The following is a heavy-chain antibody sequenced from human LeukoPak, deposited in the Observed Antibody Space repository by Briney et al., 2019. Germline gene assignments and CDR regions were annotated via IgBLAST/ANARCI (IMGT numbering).Heavy chain of an antibody. J-gene: IGHJ4*02. CDR2: ISGSGGSA. CDR1: GFTFSSYA. Sequence: GGSLRLSCAASGFTFSSYAMSWVRQAPGKGLEWVSAISGSGGSAYYADSVKGRFTISGDNSKNTLYLQMNSLRAEDTAVYYCAKGLGGYRYYFDYWGQGTLVTVSS. D-gene: IGHD2-21*02. CDR3: AKGLGGYRYYFDY. V-gene: IGHV3-23*01.